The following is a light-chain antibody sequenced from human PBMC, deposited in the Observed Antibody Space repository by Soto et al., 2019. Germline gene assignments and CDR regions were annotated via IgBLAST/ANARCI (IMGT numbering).Light chain of an antibody. CDR1: QSVSSSY. CDR2: GAS. Sequence: EIVLTQSPGTLSLSPGERATLSCRASQSVSSSYLAWYQQKPGQAPRLLIYGASIRATGIPDRFSGSGSGTDLSLTISRLEPEDFAVYYCQQYGSSPLTFGQGTKLEIK. V-gene: IGKV3-20*01. CDR3: QQYGSSPLT. J-gene: IGKJ2*01.